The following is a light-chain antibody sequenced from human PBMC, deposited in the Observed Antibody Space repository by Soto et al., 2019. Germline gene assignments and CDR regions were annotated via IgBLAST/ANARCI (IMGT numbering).Light chain of an antibody. CDR2: GAS. CDR3: QQYGTSPYT. J-gene: IGKJ2*01. Sequence: EIVLTQSPGTLSLSPGERATLSCRASQSVSSNYLAWYQKSPGQPPSLLIYGASNRANGVPDRFSGSGSGTDFTLTISRLEPRDCSVYYCQQYGTSPYTFGQGTKREIK. V-gene: IGKV3-20*01. CDR1: QSVSSNY.